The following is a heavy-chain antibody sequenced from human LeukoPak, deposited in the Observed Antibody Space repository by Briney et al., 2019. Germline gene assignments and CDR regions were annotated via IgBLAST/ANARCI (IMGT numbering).Heavy chain of an antibody. CDR1: GGSIGSSSYY. CDR2: IYASGST. CDR3: ARFRDYKEAFDI. V-gene: IGHV4-61*02. Sequence: SETLSLTCTVSGGSIGSSSYYWGWIRQPAGKGLEWIGRIYASGSTDYNPSLKSRVTMSVDTSKNQFSLKLNSVTAADTAVYYCARFRDYKEAFDIWGQGTMVTVSS. J-gene: IGHJ3*02. D-gene: IGHD3-10*01.